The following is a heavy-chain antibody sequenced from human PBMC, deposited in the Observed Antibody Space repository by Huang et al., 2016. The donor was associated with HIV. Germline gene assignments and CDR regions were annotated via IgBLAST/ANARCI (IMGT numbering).Heavy chain of an antibody. CDR2: ISYDAKTK. D-gene: IGHD6-13*01. Sequence: QVQLVESGGGVVRPGRSLRISCAASGFTFSRYGMHWVRQAPGKGLEWVAVISYDAKTKYYAVSVKCRFSISRDNSKTTVYLQLNSLRLEDTAVYYCAKGGSAAAVLDFWGQGTLVTVSS. CDR1: GFTFSRYG. V-gene: IGHV3-30*18. J-gene: IGHJ4*02. CDR3: AKGGSAAAVLDF.